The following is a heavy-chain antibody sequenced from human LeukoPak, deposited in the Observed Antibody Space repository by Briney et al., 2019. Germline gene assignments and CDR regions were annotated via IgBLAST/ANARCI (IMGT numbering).Heavy chain of an antibody. V-gene: IGHV1-69*04. D-gene: IGHD5-18*01. Sequence: SVKVSCKASGGTFSSYAISWVRQAPGQGLEWMGRIIPILGIANYAQKFQGRVTITADKSTSTAYMELSSLRSEDTAVYYCASLRGYSYGYPPYFDYWGQGTLVTVSS. J-gene: IGHJ4*02. CDR3: ASLRGYSYGYPPYFDY. CDR2: IIPILGIA. CDR1: GGTFSSYA.